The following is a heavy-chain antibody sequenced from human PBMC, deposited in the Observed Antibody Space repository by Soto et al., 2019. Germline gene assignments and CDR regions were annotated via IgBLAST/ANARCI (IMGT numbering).Heavy chain of an antibody. CDR3: ARGQMRKNYFDY. CDR1: VLSFNDYY. Sequence: PSETLSLTCAVYVLSFNDYYWTWIRQPPGKGLEWIGEVNHSGNTNCNPSLKSRVTVSFDMSKNQFSLRLSSVTAADTAVYFCARGQMRKNYFDYWGQGTPVTVSS. J-gene: IGHJ4*02. V-gene: IGHV4-34*01. CDR2: VNHSGNT.